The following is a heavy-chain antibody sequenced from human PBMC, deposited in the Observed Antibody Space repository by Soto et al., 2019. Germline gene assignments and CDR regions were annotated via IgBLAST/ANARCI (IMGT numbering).Heavy chain of an antibody. V-gene: IGHV4-59*01. Sequence: PSETLSLTCTVSGGSITSYYWSWIRQPPGKGLEWIGYMYYSGSTTYNPSLKSRVTISVDTSKNQFSLKLSSVTAADTAVYYCARVPYGSGENWFDSWGQGTLVTVSS. D-gene: IGHD3-10*01. J-gene: IGHJ5*01. CDR2: MYYSGST. CDR1: GGSITSYY. CDR3: ARVPYGSGENWFDS.